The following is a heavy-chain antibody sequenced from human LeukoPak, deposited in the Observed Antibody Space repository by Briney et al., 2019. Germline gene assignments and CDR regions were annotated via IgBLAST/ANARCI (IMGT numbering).Heavy chain of an antibody. CDR3: AKDIGISSS. Sequence: GGSLRLSYAASGFTFDDYAMHWVRQAPGKGLEWVSGISWNSGSIGYADSVKGRFTISRDNAKNSLYLQMNSLRAEDTALYYCAKDIGISSSWGQGTLVTVSS. CDR1: GFTFDDYA. J-gene: IGHJ4*02. D-gene: IGHD6-13*01. V-gene: IGHV3-9*01. CDR2: ISWNSGSI.